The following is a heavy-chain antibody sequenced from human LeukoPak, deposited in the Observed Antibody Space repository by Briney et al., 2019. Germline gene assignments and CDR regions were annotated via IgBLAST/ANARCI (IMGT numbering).Heavy chain of an antibody. V-gene: IGHV3-23*01. Sequence: PGGSLRLSCAASGFTFSSYAMSWVRQAPGKGLEWVSAISGSGGSTYYADSVKGRFTISRDNSKSTLYLQMNSLRAEDTAVYYCAKDRGGYSGYDWGMALDYWGQGTLVTVSS. CDR1: GFTFSSYA. CDR2: ISGSGGST. D-gene: IGHD5-12*01. J-gene: IGHJ4*02. CDR3: AKDRGGYSGYDWGMALDY.